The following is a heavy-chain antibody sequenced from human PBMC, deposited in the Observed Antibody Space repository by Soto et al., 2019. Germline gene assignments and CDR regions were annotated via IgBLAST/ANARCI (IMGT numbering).Heavy chain of an antibody. CDR1: GGSITSGGFY. CDR3: ARGGKYNWNHNWFDP. Sequence: SETLSLTCSVSGGSITSGGFYWSWIRQHPEKGLEWIAYIFHSGSTDFNPSLKGRIIISADTSKNQFSLKLSSVTAADTAVYYCARGGKYNWNHNWFDPWGQGTLVTVSS. J-gene: IGHJ5*02. D-gene: IGHD1-20*01. CDR2: IFHSGST. V-gene: IGHV4-31*03.